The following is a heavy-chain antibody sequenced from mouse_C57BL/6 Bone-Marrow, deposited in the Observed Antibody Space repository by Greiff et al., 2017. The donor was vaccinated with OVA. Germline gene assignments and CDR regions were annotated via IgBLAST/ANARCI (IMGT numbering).Heavy chain of an antibody. Sequence: EVQRVESGGDLVKPGGSLKLSCAASGFTFSSYGMSWVRQTPDKRLEWVATISSGGSYTYYPDSVKGRFTISRDNAKNTLYLQMSSLKSEDTAMYYCARHGPMMVTKSRRYFDYWGQGTTLTVSS. D-gene: IGHD2-3*01. J-gene: IGHJ2*01. V-gene: IGHV5-6*01. CDR3: ARHGPMMVTKSRRYFDY. CDR2: ISSGGSYT. CDR1: GFTFSSYG.